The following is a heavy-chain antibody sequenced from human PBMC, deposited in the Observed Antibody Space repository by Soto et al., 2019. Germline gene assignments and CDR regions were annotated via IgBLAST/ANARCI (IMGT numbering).Heavy chain of an antibody. CDR1: GYTFTSYG. J-gene: IGHJ3*02. V-gene: IGHV1-18*04. CDR3: ARDYRLRLGELSLLGAFDM. CDR2: ISAYNGNT. Sequence: ASVKVSCKASGYTFTSYGISWVRQAPGQGLEWMGWISAYNGNTNYAQKLQGRVTMTTDTSTSTAYMELRSLRSDDTAVYYCARDYRLRLGELSLLGAFDMWDRGTMVTVS. D-gene: IGHD3-16*02.